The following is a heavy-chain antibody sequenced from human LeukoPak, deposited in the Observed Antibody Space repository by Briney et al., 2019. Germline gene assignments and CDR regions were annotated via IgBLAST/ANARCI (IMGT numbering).Heavy chain of an antibody. CDR1: GYTFTGYY. Sequence: ASVKVSCKASGYTFTGYYMHWVRQAPGQGLEWMGWINPNSGGTSYAQKFQGRVTMTRDTSISTAYMELSRLRSDDTAVYYCARGEDYDYVWGSYPTIDYWGQGTLVTVSS. J-gene: IGHJ4*02. D-gene: IGHD3-16*02. CDR2: INPNSGGT. V-gene: IGHV1-2*02. CDR3: ARGEDYDYVWGSYPTIDY.